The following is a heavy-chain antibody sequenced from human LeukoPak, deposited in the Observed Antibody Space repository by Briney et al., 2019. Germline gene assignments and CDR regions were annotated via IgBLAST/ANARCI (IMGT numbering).Heavy chain of an antibody. V-gene: IGHV3-15*01. CDR2: IKSKTDGGTT. D-gene: IGHD2-21*02. Sequence: PGGSLRLSCAASGFTFSNAWMSWVRQAPGKGLEWVGRIKSKTDGGTTDYAAPVKGRFTISRDDSKNTLYQQMNSLKTEDTAVYYCTTRVTGDAEYFQHWGQGTLVTVSS. CDR3: TTRVTGDAEYFQH. J-gene: IGHJ1*01. CDR1: GFTFSNAW.